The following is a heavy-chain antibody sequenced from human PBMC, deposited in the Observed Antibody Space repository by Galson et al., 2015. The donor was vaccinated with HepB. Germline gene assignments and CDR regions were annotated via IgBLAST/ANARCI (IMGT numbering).Heavy chain of an antibody. D-gene: IGHD4-17*01. CDR3: ARDRTTVTTLSDAFDI. Sequence: SLRLSCAASGFTFSSYSMNWVRQAPGKGLEWVSYISSSSSTIYYADSVKGRFTISRDNAKNSLYLQMNSLRAEDTAVYYCARDRTTVTTLSDAFDIWGQGTMVTVSS. J-gene: IGHJ3*02. V-gene: IGHV3-48*01. CDR2: ISSSSSTI. CDR1: GFTFSSYS.